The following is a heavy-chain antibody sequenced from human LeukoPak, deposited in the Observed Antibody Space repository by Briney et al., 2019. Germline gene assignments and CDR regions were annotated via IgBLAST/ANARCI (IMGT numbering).Heavy chain of an antibody. D-gene: IGHD5-18*01. J-gene: IGHJ4*02. CDR1: GFTFSSYA. CDR3: AKDGGDTAMVSDFDY. CDR2: ISGSGGST. V-gene: IGHV3-23*01. Sequence: PGGSLRLSCAASGFTFSSYAMSWVRQAPRKGLEWVSAISGSGGSTYYADSVKGRFTISRDNSKNTLYLQMNSLRAEDTAVYYCAKDGGDTAMVSDFDYWGQGTLVTVSS.